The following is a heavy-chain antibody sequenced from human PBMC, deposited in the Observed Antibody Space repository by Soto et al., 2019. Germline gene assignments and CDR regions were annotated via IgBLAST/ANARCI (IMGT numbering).Heavy chain of an antibody. CDR3: ARLDSSGYYSHFDY. J-gene: IGHJ4*02. Sequence: GESLKISCKGSGYSFATDWIGWERQMPEKGLEWMGIIYPGDSDTRYSPSYQGQVIISADNSISTAYLQWSSLKASDSAMYYCARLDSSGYYSHFDYWGQGTLVTVSS. V-gene: IGHV5-51*01. D-gene: IGHD3-22*01. CDR1: GYSFATDW. CDR2: IYPGDSDT.